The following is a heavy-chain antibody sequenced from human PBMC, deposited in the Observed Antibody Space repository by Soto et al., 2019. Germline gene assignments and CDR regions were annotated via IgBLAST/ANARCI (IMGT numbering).Heavy chain of an antibody. CDR2: INHSGST. CDR1: GGSFSGYY. CDR3: ARSGIVEATIHSKTEYFDY. Sequence: PSETLSLTCAVYGGSFSGYYWSWIRQPPGKGLEWIGEINHSGSTNYNPSLKSRVTISVDTSKNQFSLKLSSVTAADTAVYYCARSGIVEATIHSKTEYFDYWGQGTLVTVPQ. J-gene: IGHJ4*02. D-gene: IGHD5-12*01. V-gene: IGHV4-34*01.